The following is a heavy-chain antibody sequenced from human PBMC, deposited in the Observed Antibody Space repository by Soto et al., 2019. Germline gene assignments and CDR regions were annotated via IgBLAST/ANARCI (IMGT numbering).Heavy chain of an antibody. Sequence: ASVKVSCKASGYTFTSYDINWVRQATGQGLEWMGWMNPNSGNTGYAQKFQGRVTMTRNTSISTAYMELSSLRSEDTAVYYCARGPGTDYYYYYMDVWGKGTTVTVSS. J-gene: IGHJ6*03. V-gene: IGHV1-8*01. CDR1: GYTFTSYD. CDR2: MNPNSGNT. CDR3: ARGPGTDYYYYYMDV.